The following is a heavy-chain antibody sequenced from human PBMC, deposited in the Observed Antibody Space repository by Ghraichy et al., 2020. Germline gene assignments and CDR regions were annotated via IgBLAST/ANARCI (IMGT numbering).Heavy chain of an antibody. CDR1: GGSISSYY. J-gene: IGHJ2*01. CDR2: IYYSGST. D-gene: IGHD6-13*01. CDR3: VRLPLGQQLGTTYWYFDL. V-gene: IGHV4-59*08. Sequence: SETLSLTCTVSGGSISSYYWSWIRQPPGKGLEWIGYIYYSGSTSYNPSLKSRVTISVDTSKNQFSLKLSSVTAADTAVYYCVRLPLGQQLGTTYWYFDLWGRGTLVTVSS.